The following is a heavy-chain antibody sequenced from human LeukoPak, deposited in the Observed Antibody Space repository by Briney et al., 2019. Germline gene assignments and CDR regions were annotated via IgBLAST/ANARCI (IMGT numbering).Heavy chain of an antibody. D-gene: IGHD2-2*01. CDR2: INSDGSST. CDR3: ARAGLPAAIDY. V-gene: IGHV3-74*01. J-gene: IGHJ4*02. Sequence: GRSLRLSCAASGFTFRSYGMHWVRQAPGKGLVWVSRINSDGSSTSYADSVKGRFTISRDNAKNTLYLQMNSLRAEDTAVYYCARAGLPAAIDYWGQGTLVTVSS. CDR1: GFTFRSYG.